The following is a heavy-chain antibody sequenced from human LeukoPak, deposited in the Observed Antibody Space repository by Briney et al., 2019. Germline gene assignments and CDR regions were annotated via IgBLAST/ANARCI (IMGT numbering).Heavy chain of an antibody. V-gene: IGHV4-39*07. D-gene: IGHD6-19*01. Sequence: SETLSLTCTVSGGSITSSDYYWGWIRQPPGKGLEWIGSIYYSGNTYYNPSLKSRVTISVDTSENQLSLRLNSVTAADTAVYYCARGDSSGWIGYWGQGALVTVSS. CDR3: ARGDSSGWIGY. CDR1: GGSITSSDYY. CDR2: IYYSGNT. J-gene: IGHJ4*02.